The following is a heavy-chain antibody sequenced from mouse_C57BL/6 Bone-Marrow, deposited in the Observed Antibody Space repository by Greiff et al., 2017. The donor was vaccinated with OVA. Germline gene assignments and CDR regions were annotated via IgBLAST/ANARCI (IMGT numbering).Heavy chain of an antibody. CDR2: IWRGGST. D-gene: IGHD1-1*01. J-gene: IGHJ1*03. Sequence: VKLQESGPGLVQPSQSLSITCTVSGFSLTSYGVHWVRQSPGKGLEWLGVIWRGGSTDYNAAFMSRLSITKDNSKSKVFFKMNSLQADDTAVYYCAFPYYGSSYGYFDVWGKGTTVTVSS. CDR3: AFPYYGSSYGYFDV. CDR1: GFSLTSYG. V-gene: IGHV2-5*01.